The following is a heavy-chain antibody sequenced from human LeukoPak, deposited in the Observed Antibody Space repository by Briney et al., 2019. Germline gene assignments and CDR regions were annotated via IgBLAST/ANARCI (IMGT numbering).Heavy chain of an antibody. CDR2: ISYDGSNK. V-gene: IGHV3-30-3*01. Sequence: GGSLRLSCAASGFTFSSYAMHWVRQAPGKGLEWVAVISYDGSNKYYADSVKGRFTISRDNAKNSLYLQMNSLRAEDTAVYYCARDFSSALGGYYYYYGMDVWGQGTTVTVSS. CDR3: ARDFSSALGGYYYYYGMDV. CDR1: GFTFSSYA. D-gene: IGHD2-15*01. J-gene: IGHJ6*02.